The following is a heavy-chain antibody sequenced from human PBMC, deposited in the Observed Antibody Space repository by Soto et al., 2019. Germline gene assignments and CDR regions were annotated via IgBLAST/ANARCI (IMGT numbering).Heavy chain of an antibody. V-gene: IGHV4-59*01. J-gene: IGHJ5*02. CDR3: ARFSGYSSSRYWFDL. D-gene: IGHD6-13*01. CDR1: GGSISSYY. Sequence: SETLSLTCTVSGGSISSYYWSWIRQPPGKGLEWIGYIYYSGSTNYNPSLKSRVTISVDTSKNQFSLKLSSVTAADTAVYYCARFSGYSSSRYWFDLWGQGTLVTVSS. CDR2: IYYSGST.